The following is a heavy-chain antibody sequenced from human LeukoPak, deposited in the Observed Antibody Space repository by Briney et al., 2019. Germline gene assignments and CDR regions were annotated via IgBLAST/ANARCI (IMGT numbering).Heavy chain of an antibody. Sequence: SETLSLTCTVSGGSVSSGSYYWSWIRQPPGKGLEWIGYIYYSGSTNYNPSLKSRVTISVDTSKNQFSLKLSSVTAADTAVYFCARDHFGSLDSWGRGILVTVSS. CDR2: IYYSGST. CDR1: GGSVSSGSYY. V-gene: IGHV4-61*01. J-gene: IGHJ4*02. D-gene: IGHD3-10*01. CDR3: ARDHFGSLDS.